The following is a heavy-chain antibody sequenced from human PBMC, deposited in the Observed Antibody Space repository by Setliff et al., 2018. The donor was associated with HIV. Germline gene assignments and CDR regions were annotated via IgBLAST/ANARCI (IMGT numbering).Heavy chain of an antibody. CDR3: TKDGLAAGCNAFDL. CDR2: ISGYNGNT. V-gene: IGHV1-18*01. J-gene: IGHJ3*01. D-gene: IGHD6-13*01. Sequence: ASVKVSCKASGYNFIGYGISWVRQAPGQGLQWLGWISGYNGNTHYAQKVQGRVIMTTDTSTNTAYMELKSLRSDDTAVYYCTKDGLAAGCNAFDLWGQGTMVTVSS. CDR1: GYNFIGYG.